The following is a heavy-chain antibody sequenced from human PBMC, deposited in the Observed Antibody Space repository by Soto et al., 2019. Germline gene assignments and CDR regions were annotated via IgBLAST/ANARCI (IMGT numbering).Heavy chain of an antibody. J-gene: IGHJ5*02. CDR3: ARDYYYGSGSYPNWFDP. CDR2: ISSSSSYI. D-gene: IGHD3-10*01. V-gene: IGHV3-21*01. Sequence: PGGSLRLSCAASGFTFSSYSMNWVRQAPGKGLEWVSSISSSSSYIYYADSVKGRFAISRDNAKNSLYLQMNSLRAEDTAVYYCARDYYYGSGSYPNWFDPWGQGTLVTVSS. CDR1: GFTFSSYS.